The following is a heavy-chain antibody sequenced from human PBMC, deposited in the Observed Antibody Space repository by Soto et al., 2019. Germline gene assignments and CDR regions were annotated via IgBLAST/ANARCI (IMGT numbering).Heavy chain of an antibody. CDR3: ARGSYGQYYFDY. CDR1: GFTFSSYG. CDR2: IWYDGSNK. V-gene: IGHV3-33*01. J-gene: IGHJ4*02. D-gene: IGHD5-18*01. Sequence: GGSLRLSCAASGFTFSSYGMHWVRQAPGKGLEWVAVIWYDGSNKYYADSVKGRFTISRDNSKNTLYLQMNSLRAEDTAVYYCARGSYGQYYFDYWGQGTLVTVSS.